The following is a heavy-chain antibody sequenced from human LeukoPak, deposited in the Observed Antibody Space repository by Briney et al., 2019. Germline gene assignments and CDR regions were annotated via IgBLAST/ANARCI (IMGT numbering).Heavy chain of an antibody. D-gene: IGHD2-15*01. V-gene: IGHV4-59*08. CDR3: ARRSGVVAAGNAFDI. CDR1: GGPIGTYY. J-gene: IGHJ3*02. CDR2: IHNSGRS. Sequence: SETLSLTCTVSGGPIGTYYWSWIRQPPGKGLEWIAYIHNSGRSNYNPSLKSRATISLDTSKNQFSLKLSSVTAADTAVYYCARRSGVVAAGNAFDIWGQGTMVTVSS.